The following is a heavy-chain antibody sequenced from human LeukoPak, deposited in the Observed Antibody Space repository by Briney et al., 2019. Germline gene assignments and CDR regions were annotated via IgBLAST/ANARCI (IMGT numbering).Heavy chain of an antibody. Sequence: PSETLSLTCSVSGGSLSSSSYYWGWIRQPPGRGLEWIGNIYETGSTNYNPSLKSRVTISVDTSKNQFSLKLSSVTAADTAVYYCARTLDDGTLDYWGQGTLVTVSS. D-gene: IGHD1-26*01. V-gene: IGHV4-39*07. CDR3: ARTLDDGTLDY. CDR1: GGSLSSSSYY. J-gene: IGHJ4*02. CDR2: IYETGST.